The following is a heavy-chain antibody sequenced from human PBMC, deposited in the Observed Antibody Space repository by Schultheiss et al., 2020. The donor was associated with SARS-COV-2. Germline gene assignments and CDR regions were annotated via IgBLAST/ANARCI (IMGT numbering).Heavy chain of an antibody. J-gene: IGHJ4*02. Sequence: SETLSLTCAVSGGSISSSSYYWSWIRQPPGKGLEWIGYIYYSGSTNYNPSLKSRVTISVDTSKNQFSLKLSSVTAADTAVYYCARGRSEPLLLWFGEGPLDYWGQGTLVTVSS. CDR1: GGSISSSSYY. D-gene: IGHD3-10*01. CDR2: IYYSGST. CDR3: ARGRSEPLLLWFGEGPLDY. V-gene: IGHV4-61*05.